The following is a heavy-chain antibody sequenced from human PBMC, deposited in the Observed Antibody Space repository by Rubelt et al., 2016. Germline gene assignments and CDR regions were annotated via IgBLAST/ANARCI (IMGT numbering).Heavy chain of an antibody. CDR1: GFTFSDYT. CDR2: INTNGNTA. V-gene: IGHV3-48*01. Sequence: RGRSLRLSCVASGFTFSDYTMHWVRLVPGKGLEWVSFINTNGNTAYYADSVKGRFTISRDTSKNTLYLQMNSLRAEDTAVYYCAKDHSRSSTSCYDYWGQGTLVTVSS. D-gene: IGHD2-2*01. J-gene: IGHJ4*02. CDR3: AKDHSRSSTSCYDY.